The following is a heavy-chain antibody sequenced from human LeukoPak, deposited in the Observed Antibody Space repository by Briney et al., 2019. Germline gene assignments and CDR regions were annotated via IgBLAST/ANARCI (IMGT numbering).Heavy chain of an antibody. CDR2: IYYSGST. J-gene: IGHJ4*02. D-gene: IGHD5-18*01. CDR3: ARLPGIQLWSYNYFDY. Sequence: TSETLSLTCTVSGGSISSYYWSWIRQPPGKGLEWIGYIYYSGSTNYNPSLKSRVTISVDTSKNQFSLKLSSVTAADTAVYYCARLPGIQLWSYNYFDYWGQGTLVTVSS. V-gene: IGHV4-59*08. CDR1: GGSISSYY.